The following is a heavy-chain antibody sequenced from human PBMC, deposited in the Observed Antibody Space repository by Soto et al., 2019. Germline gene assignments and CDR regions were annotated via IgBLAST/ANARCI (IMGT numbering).Heavy chain of an antibody. CDR1: GFTFSTYW. CDR3: ARVWFLDY. Sequence: EVQLVESGGGLVQPGGSLRLSCAASGFTFSTYWMSWVRQTPGKGLEWVANINEDGSERYYVDSGKGRFTISRDNAKHSLYLQMNSLRGEDTAVYYWARVWFLDYWGQGNLVTVSS. V-gene: IGHV3-7*05. J-gene: IGHJ4*02. CDR2: INEDGSER. D-gene: IGHD2-21*01.